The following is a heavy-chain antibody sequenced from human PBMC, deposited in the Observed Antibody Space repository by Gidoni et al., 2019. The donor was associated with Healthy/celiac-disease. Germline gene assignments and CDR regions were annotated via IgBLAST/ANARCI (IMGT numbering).Heavy chain of an antibody. Sequence: QVPLVESGGGVVRPGIHLRLSCSAPGFTFTSYGMHRVRKAPGRGLKWEAVKWYEGINKYNADTVKGRFTNSRDNTKNTMYLQMNSLRAEDTAVYDCARDSAAQYRDSRVDDAFDIWGQGTMVTVSS. J-gene: IGHJ3*02. V-gene: IGHV3-33*01. CDR2: KWYEGINK. CDR1: GFTFTSYG. D-gene: IGHD3-22*01. CDR3: ARDSAAQYRDSRVDDAFDI.